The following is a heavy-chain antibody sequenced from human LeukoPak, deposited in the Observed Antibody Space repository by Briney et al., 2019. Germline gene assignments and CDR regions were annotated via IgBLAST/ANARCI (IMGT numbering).Heavy chain of an antibody. V-gene: IGHV3-9*01. D-gene: IGHD6-19*01. Sequence: PGGSLRLSCAASGFTFGDYAMHWVRQAPGKGLEWVAGISWNSGSIGYADSVKGRFTISRDNAKNSLYLQMNSLRAEDTALYYCAKDSSGAMWYYYGMDVWGQGTTVTVSS. CDR3: AKDSSGAMWYYYGMDV. CDR2: ISWNSGSI. J-gene: IGHJ6*02. CDR1: GFTFGDYA.